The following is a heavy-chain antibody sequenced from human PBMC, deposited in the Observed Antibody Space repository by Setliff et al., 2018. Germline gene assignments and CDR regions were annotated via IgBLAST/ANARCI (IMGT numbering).Heavy chain of an antibody. CDR2: ISGSGGST. D-gene: IGHD3-10*01. CDR1: GFTFSSYA. CDR3: AKDPTHYVLIWFGAPYGMDV. V-gene: IGHV3-23*01. J-gene: IGHJ6*02. Sequence: GGSLRLSCAASGFTFSSYAMSWVRQAPGKGLEWVSAISGSGGSTYYADSVKGRFTISRDNSKNTLYLQMNSLRAEDTAVYYCAKDPTHYVLIWFGAPYGMDVWGQGTMVTVSS.